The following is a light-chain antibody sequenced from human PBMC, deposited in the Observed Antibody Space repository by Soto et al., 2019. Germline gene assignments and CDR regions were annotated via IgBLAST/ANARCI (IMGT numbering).Light chain of an antibody. CDR1: QSVSSSY. J-gene: IGKJ2*01. CDR2: GAS. Sequence: EIVLTQSPGTLSLSPGERATLSCRASQSVSSSYLAWYQQKPGQAPRLLIYGASSRATGIPDRFRGSGSGTGFTLTISRLEPEDVAVYYCQQYGSSPYTFGHGTKLEIK. V-gene: IGKV3-20*01. CDR3: QQYGSSPYT.